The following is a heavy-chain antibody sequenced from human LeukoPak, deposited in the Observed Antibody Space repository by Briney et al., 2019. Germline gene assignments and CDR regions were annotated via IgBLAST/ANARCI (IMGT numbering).Heavy chain of an antibody. Sequence: GGSLRLSCAASGFTFSSYEMNWVRQAPGKGLEWVSYINSNSRTIYYADSVRGRFSISRDNAKNSVSLQMNSLRVEGTAVYYCARDAPGTVTNDYWGQGTLVTVSS. CDR3: ARDAPGTVTNDY. D-gene: IGHD4-17*01. CDR2: INSNSRTI. CDR1: GFTFSSYE. V-gene: IGHV3-48*03. J-gene: IGHJ4*02.